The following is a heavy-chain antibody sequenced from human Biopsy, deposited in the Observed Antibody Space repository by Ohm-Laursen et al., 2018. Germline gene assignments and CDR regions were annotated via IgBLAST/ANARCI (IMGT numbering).Heavy chain of an antibody. Sequence: GSLSLSCAASGFSFSDYNMRWVRQAPGRGLEWVSCFSGCGTIYYGDSMKRRVTISRVNAKNSLYLQMHSLSAEDTAVYYCARDSRWSSYSMDVWGQGTPVTVSS. D-gene: IGHD1-26*01. CDR1: GFSFSDYN. V-gene: IGHV3-11*01. CDR2: FSGCGTI. CDR3: ARDSRWSSYSMDV. J-gene: IGHJ6*02.